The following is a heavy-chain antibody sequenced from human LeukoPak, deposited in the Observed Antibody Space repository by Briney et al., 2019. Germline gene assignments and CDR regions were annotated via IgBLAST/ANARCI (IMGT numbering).Heavy chain of an antibody. CDR1: GGSISPYY. CDR3: ARWANWNHDY. CDR2: IYHSGST. V-gene: IGHV4-59*01. Sequence: PSETLSLTCTVSGGSISPYYWSWIRQPPGKGLEWIGYIYHSGSTNYNPSLKSRVTTSLDTSKNQFSLKLNSVTAADTAVYYCARWANWNHDYWGQGTLVTVSS. D-gene: IGHD1-1*01. J-gene: IGHJ4*02.